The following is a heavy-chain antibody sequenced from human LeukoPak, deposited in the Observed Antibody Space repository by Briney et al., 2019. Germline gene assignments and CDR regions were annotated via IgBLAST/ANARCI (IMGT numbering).Heavy chain of an antibody. V-gene: IGHV5-51*01. D-gene: IGHD1-26*01. CDR3: ARGDLVGATVYYFDY. CDR2: IYPGDSDT. J-gene: IGHJ4*02. CDR1: GCSFTSYW. Sequence: GESLKISCKGSGCSFTSYWIGWVRQMPGKGLEWMGIIYPGDSDTRYSPSFQGQVTISADKSISTAYLQWSSLKASDTAMYYCARGDLVGATVYYFDYWGQGTLVTVSS.